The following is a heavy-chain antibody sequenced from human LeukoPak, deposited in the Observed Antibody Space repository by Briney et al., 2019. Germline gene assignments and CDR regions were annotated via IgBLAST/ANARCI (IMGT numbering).Heavy chain of an antibody. J-gene: IGHJ4*02. CDR1: GYTFTNHG. V-gene: IGHV1-18*01. Sequence: GASVKVTFKSSGYTFTNHGINLVRQAPGQGLEWMGWISAYNGNTNYAQKLQGRVTMTTDTSTSTAYMELRSLRSDDTAVYYCARDWTHYFYYTGQGTLVTVSS. D-gene: IGHD3/OR15-3a*01. CDR2: ISAYNGNT. CDR3: ARDWTHYFYY.